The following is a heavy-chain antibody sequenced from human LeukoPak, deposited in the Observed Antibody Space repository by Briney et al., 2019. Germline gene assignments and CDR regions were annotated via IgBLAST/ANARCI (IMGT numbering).Heavy chain of an antibody. CDR1: GGSISSSSYY. CDR3: ARDLLWRLFDP. CDR2: IYTSGST. D-gene: IGHD3-16*01. Sequence: SETLSLTCTVSGGSISSSSYYWSWIRQPAGKGLEWIGRIYTSGSTNYNPSLKSRVTMSVDTSKNQFSLKLSSVTAADTAVYYCARDLLWRLFDPWGQGTLVTVSS. V-gene: IGHV4-61*02. J-gene: IGHJ5*02.